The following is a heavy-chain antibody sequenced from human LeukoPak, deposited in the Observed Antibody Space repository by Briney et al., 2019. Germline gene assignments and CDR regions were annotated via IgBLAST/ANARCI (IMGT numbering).Heavy chain of an antibody. J-gene: IGHJ4*02. CDR1: GGSISSSSYY. CDR3: ARPLPIAVAGTGPFDY. Sequence: SETLSLTCTVSGGSISSSSYYWGWIRQPPGKGLEWIGSIYHSGSTYYNPSLKSRVTISVDTSKNQFSLKLSSVTAADTAVYYCARPLPIAVAGTGPFDYWGQGTLVTVSS. D-gene: IGHD6-19*01. V-gene: IGHV4-39*07. CDR2: IYHSGST.